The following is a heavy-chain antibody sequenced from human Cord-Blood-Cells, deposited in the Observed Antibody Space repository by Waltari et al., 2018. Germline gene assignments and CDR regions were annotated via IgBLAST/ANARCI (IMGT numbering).Heavy chain of an antibody. CDR1: GFSLSTSGVG. D-gene: IGHD6-13*01. V-gene: IGHV2-5*02. J-gene: IGHJ4*02. CDR2: IYRDDDK. Sequence: QITLKESGPTLVKPTQTLTLTCTFSGFSLSTSGVGVGWIRQPPGKALEWLALIYRDDDKRYSPSLKSRLTITKDTSKNQVVLTMTNMDPVDTATYYCAHTASIAAAGKGDFDYWGQGTLVTVSS. CDR3: AHTASIAAAGKGDFDY.